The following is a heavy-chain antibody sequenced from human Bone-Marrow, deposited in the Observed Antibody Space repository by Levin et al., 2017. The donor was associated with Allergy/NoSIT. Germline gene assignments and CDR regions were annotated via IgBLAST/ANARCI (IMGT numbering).Heavy chain of an antibody. J-gene: IGHJ4*02. CDR1: GGSISSSSYY. CDR3: ARDIILWFGERSYYFDY. V-gene: IGHV4-39*07. CDR2: IYYSGST. D-gene: IGHD3-10*01. Sequence: SETLSLTCTVSGGSISSSSYYWGWIRQPPGKGLEWIGSIYYSGSTYYNPSLKSRVTISVDTSKNQFSLKLSSVTAADTAVYYCARDIILWFGERSYYFDYWGQGTLVTVSS.